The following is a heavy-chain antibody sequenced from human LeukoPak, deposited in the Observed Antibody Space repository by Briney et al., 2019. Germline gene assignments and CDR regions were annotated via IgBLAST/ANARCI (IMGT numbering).Heavy chain of an antibody. CDR3: AREARRHYYDSSGYYGWYFDL. CDR2: IYSGGST. V-gene: IGHV3-66*01. CDR1: GFTVSSNY. Sequence: GGSLRLSCAASGFTVSSNYMSWVRQAPGKGLEWVSVIYSGGSTYYADSVKGRFTISRDNAKNSLYLQMNSLRAEDTAVYYCAREARRHYYDSSGYYGWYFDLWGRGTLVTVSS. J-gene: IGHJ2*01. D-gene: IGHD3-22*01.